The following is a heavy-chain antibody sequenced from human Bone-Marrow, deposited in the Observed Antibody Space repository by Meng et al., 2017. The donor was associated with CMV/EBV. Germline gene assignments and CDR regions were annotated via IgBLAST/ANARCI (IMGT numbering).Heavy chain of an antibody. J-gene: IGHJ4*02. CDR2: ISSSSTYI. V-gene: IGHV3-21*01. Sequence: GGSLRLSCAVSGFTLSPYTMNWVRQAPGKGLEWVSSISSSSTYIYYADSVKGRFTISRDNAKNSLYLQMNSLRAEDTALYYCARDRIYYYASGFFPSLAHWGQGTLVTVSS. CDR3: ARDRIYYYASGFFPSLAH. CDR1: GFTLSPYT. D-gene: IGHD3-10*01.